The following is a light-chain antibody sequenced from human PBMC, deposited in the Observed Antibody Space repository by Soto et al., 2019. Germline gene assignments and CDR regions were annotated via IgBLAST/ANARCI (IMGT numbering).Light chain of an antibody. J-gene: IGKJ2*01. Sequence: EILMTQSPATLSVSPGERATLSCRASQSVSNRFAWYQQKLGQAPRLLIYGASTRATGIPARFSGSGSGTEFTLTISSLQSEDSAIYYCQHYKNWPYTFGQGTKLEMK. CDR2: GAS. CDR3: QHYKNWPYT. V-gene: IGKV3-15*01. CDR1: QSVSNR.